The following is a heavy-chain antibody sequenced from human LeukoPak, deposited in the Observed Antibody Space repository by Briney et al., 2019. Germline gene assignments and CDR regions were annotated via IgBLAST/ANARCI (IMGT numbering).Heavy chain of an antibody. CDR1: GLTFSGYS. V-gene: IGHV3-48*02. D-gene: IGHD1-26*01. CDR3: ARVGGATAVTMYFEY. CDR2: MTTSGNAI. Sequence: GGSLRLSCVVSGLTFSGYSMIWVRQAPGKGLEWLSFMTTSGNAIFYAESVKDRFTISRDNAKKSLYLQMNSLRDEDTAVYYCARVGGATAVTMYFEYWGQGTLVTVSS. J-gene: IGHJ4*02.